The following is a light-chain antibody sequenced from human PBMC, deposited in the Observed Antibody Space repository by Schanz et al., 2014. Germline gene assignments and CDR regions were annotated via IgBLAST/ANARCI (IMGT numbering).Light chain of an antibody. CDR3: SSYSVSAPSWL. V-gene: IGLV2-14*01. Sequence: QSALTQPASVSGSPGQSITISCTGTSSDVGGYNYVSWYQQHPGKAPKLMIYDVSNRPSGVSNRFSGSKSGNTASLTISGLRAEDEADYYCSSYSVSAPSWLFGGGTKLTVL. CDR2: DVS. J-gene: IGLJ2*01. CDR1: SSDVGGYNY.